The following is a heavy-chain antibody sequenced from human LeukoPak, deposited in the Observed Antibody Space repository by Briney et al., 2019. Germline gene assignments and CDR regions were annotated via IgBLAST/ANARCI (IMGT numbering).Heavy chain of an antibody. CDR1: GYTFTSYG. D-gene: IGHD2-15*01. CDR3: ARVPTGGYCSGGSCYSEQD. Sequence: SVKVSCKASGYTFTSYGISWVRQAPGPGLEWMGRIIPILGIANYAQKFQGRVTITADKSTSTAYMELSSLRSEDTAVYYCARVPTGGYCSGGSCYSEQDWGQGTLVTVSS. J-gene: IGHJ4*02. V-gene: IGHV1-69*04. CDR2: IIPILGIA.